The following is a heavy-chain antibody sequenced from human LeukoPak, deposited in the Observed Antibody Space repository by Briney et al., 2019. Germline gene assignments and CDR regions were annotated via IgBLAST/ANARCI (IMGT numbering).Heavy chain of an antibody. V-gene: IGHV1-69*13. D-gene: IGHD1-26*01. CDR3: ARLVGAADPNDY. CDR2: IIPIFGTA. J-gene: IGHJ4*02. Sequence: ASVKVSCKASGGTFSSYAISWVRQAPGQGLEWMGGIIPIFGTANYAQKFQGRVTITADESTSTAYMELSSLRYEDTAVYYCARLVGAADPNDYWGQGTLVTVSS. CDR1: GGTFSSYA.